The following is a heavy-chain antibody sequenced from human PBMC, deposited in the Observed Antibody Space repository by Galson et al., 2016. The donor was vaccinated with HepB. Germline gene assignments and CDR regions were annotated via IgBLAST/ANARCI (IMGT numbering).Heavy chain of an antibody. D-gene: IGHD6-19*01. CDR3: AAVAGDY. J-gene: IGHJ4*02. CDR1: GFTFTSYA. V-gene: IGHV3-23*01. CDR2: IGDSGGGT. Sequence: SLRLSCAASGFTFTSYAMSWVRQAPGKGLEWVSGIGDSGGGTYYADSVKGRFTISRDNSKNTLYLQMNSLRAEDTAVYYCAAVAGDYWGQGTLVTVSS.